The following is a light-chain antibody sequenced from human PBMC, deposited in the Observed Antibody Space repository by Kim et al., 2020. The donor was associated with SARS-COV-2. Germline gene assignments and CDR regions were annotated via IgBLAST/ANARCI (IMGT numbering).Light chain of an antibody. CDR1: SGHSSYA. V-gene: IGLV4-69*01. CDR3: QTWGTGIG. J-gene: IGLJ3*02. Sequence: QPVLTQSPSASASLGASVKLTCTLSSGHSSYAIAWHQQQPEKGPRYLMKLNSDGSHSKGDGIPVRFSGSSSGAERYLTISSLQSEDEADYYCQTWGTGIGFGGGTQLTVL. CDR2: LNSDGSH.